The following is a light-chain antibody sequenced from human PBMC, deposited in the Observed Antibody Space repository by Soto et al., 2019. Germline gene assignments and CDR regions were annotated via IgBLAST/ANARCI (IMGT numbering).Light chain of an antibody. J-gene: IGLJ3*02. Sequence: SYELTQPPSVSVAPGQTARMTCGGNNIGSKSVHWYQQKPGQAPVLVVYDDSDRPPGIPERFSGSNSGNTATLTISRVEAGDEADYSCQVWNGGSEWVFGGGTQLTVL. CDR1: NIGSKS. V-gene: IGLV3-21*02. CDR2: DDS. CDR3: QVWNGGSEWV.